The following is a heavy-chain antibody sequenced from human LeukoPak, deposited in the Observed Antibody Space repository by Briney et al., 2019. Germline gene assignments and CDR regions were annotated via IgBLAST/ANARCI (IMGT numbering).Heavy chain of an antibody. CDR3: ARERGPRRFGESQYYYYYMDV. Sequence: GGSLRLSCAASGFTFSDYYMSWIRQAPGKGLEWVSYISTSYNTSYYADSVKGRFTISKDNAKNSLYLQMNSLRAEDTAVYYCARERGPRRFGESQYYYYYMDVWGKGTTVTVSS. CDR1: GFTFSDYY. CDR2: ISTSYNTS. V-gene: IGHV3-11*01. D-gene: IGHD3-10*01. J-gene: IGHJ6*03.